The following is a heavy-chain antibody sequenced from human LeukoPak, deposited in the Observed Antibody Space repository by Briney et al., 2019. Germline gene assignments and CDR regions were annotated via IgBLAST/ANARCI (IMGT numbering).Heavy chain of an antibody. CDR3: ARDVYMDV. CDR1: GFTFDHYG. V-gene: IGHV3-15*01. CDR2: IKSKTDGGTT. J-gene: IGHJ6*03. Sequence: GGSLRLSCAASGFTFDHYGMSWVRQAPGKGLEWVGRIKSKTDGGTTDYAAPVKGRFTISRDDSKNTLYLQMNSLKTEDTAVYYCARDVYMDVWGKGTTVTVSS.